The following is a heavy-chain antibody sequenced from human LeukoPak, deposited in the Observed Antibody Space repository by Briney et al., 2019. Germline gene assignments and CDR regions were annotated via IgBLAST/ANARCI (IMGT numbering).Heavy chain of an antibody. J-gene: IGHJ6*03. D-gene: IGHD2-15*01. CDR3: ARTGDCSGGSCYPDYYMDV. CDR2: ISSSSSYI. V-gene: IGHV3-21*01. CDR1: GFTFSSYS. Sequence: GGSLGLSCAASGFTFSSYSMNWVRQAPGKGLEWVSSISSSSSYIYYADSVKGRFTISRDNAKNSLYLQMNSLRAEDTAVYYCARTGDCSGGSCYPDYYMDVWGKGTTVTVSS.